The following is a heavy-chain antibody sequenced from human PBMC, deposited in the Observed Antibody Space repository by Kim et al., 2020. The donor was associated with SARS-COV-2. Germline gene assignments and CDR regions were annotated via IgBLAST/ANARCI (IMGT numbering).Heavy chain of an antibody. Sequence: GGSLRLSCAASGFTFSSYAMSWVRQAPGKGLEWVSAISGSGGSTYYADSVKGRFTISRDNSKNTLYLQMNSLRAEDTAVYYCAKPLNPITIFGVVIESYYFDYWGQGTLVTVSS. D-gene: IGHD3-3*01. CDR1: GFTFSSYA. CDR2: ISGSGGST. CDR3: AKPLNPITIFGVVIESYYFDY. J-gene: IGHJ4*02. V-gene: IGHV3-23*01.